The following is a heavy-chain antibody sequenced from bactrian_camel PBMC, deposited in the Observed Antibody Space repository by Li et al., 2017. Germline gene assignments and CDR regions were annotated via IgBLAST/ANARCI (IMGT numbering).Heavy chain of an antibody. CDR3: AADTNVRPRCGIDQPDHKF. CDR2: IRRSGGET. J-gene: IGHJ4*01. CDR1: GIHLSSAFC. V-gene: IGHV3-3*01. Sequence: HVQLVESGGGSVQAGGSLRLSCAGTGIHLSSAFCVGWFRQVPGKEREGIAGIRRSGGETWYAGSVKGRFTISQDSAKTTLYLDVSNLEPEDTATYYCAADTNVRPRCGIDQPDHKFWGQGTQVTVS.